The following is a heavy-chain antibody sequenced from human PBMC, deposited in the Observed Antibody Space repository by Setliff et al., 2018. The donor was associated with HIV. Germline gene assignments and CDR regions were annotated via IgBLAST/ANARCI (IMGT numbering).Heavy chain of an antibody. D-gene: IGHD2-21*02. Sequence: ETLSLTCSVYGTSFSDHYWSWVRQTPGKGLEWIGEMSQSGTTNYNPSPKSRVTMSIDTSERQFSLKLTSVTAADTAVYYCVRWYYCVSGACYRADYWGQGTMVTVSS. CDR3: VRWYYCVSGACYRADY. J-gene: IGHJ4*02. V-gene: IGHV4-34*01. CDR1: GTSFSDHY. CDR2: MSQSGTT.